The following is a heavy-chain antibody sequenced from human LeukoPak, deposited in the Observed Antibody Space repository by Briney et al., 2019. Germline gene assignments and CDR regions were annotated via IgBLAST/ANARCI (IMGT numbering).Heavy chain of an antibody. CDR3: ARGKIAARAFDI. V-gene: IGHV1-8*01. Sequence: ASVKVSCKASGYTFTSYDINWVRQATGQGREWMGWMNPNSGNTGYAQKFQGRVTMTRNTSISTAYMELSSLRSEDTAVYYCARGKIAARAFDIWGQGTMVTVSS. D-gene: IGHD6-6*01. J-gene: IGHJ3*02. CDR2: MNPNSGNT. CDR1: GYTFTSYD.